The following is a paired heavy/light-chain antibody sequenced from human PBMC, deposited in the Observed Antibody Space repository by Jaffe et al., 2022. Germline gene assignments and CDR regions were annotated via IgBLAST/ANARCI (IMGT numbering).Light chain of an antibody. CDR3: QQYGSSPQFT. CDR2: GAS. J-gene: IGKJ3*01. CDR1: QSVSSSY. V-gene: IGKV3-20*01. Sequence: EIVLTQSPGTLSLSPGERATLSCRASQSVSSSYLAWYQQKPGQAPRLLIYGASSRATGIPDRFSGSGSGTDFTLTISRLEPEDFAVYYCQQYGSSPQFTFGPGTKVDIK.
Heavy chain of an antibody. CDR1: GYSISSGYY. CDR3: ARHKPYRLAYCGGDCFYAFDI. D-gene: IGHD2-21*02. V-gene: IGHV4-38-2*01. Sequence: QVQLQESGPGLVKPSETLSLTCAVSGYSISSGYYWGWIRQPPGKGLEWIGSIYHSGSTYYNPSLKSRVTISVDTSKNQFSLKLSSVTAADTAVYYCARHKPYRLAYCGGDCFYAFDIWGQGTMVTVSS. CDR2: IYHSGST. J-gene: IGHJ3*02.